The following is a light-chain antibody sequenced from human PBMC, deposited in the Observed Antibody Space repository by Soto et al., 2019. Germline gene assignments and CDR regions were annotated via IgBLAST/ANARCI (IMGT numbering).Light chain of an antibody. J-gene: IGLJ1*01. Sequence: SVLAPSPSSSRPPGHSVTISRPRTSSDVGGYNYVSWYQQHPGKAPKLMIYEVSKRPSGVPDRFSGSKSGNTASLTVSGLQAEDEADYYCSSYAGSNNRGVFGTGFTVTVL. CDR3: SSYAGSNNRGV. CDR1: SSDVGGYNY. CDR2: EVS. V-gene: IGLV2-8*01.